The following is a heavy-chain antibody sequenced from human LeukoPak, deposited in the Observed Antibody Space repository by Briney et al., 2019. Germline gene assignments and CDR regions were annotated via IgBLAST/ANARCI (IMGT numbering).Heavy chain of an antibody. CDR2: IRYDGSNK. CDR1: GFTFNRYS. V-gene: IGHV3-30*02. J-gene: IGHJ3*02. CDR3: AKEGIAAADAFDI. D-gene: IGHD6-13*01. Sequence: GGSLRLSCAASGFTFNRYSMNWVRQAPGKGLEWVAFIRYDGSNKYYADSVKGRFTISRDNSKNTLYLQMNSLRAEDTAVYYCAKEGIAAADAFDIWGQGTMVTVSS.